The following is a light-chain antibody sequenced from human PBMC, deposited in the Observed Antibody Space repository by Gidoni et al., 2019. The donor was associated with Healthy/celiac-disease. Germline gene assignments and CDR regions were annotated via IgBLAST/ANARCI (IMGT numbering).Light chain of an antibody. V-gene: IGKV3-11*01. CDR1: QSVSSY. CDR3: QQRSNWPGYT. J-gene: IGKJ2*01. CDR2: DAS. Sequence: EIVLTQSPATLSLSPGERATLSCRASQSVSSYFAWYQQKPGQAPRLLIYDASNRATGTPARFSGSGSGTDFTLTISSLEPEDFAVYYCQQRSNWPGYTFGQGTKLEIK.